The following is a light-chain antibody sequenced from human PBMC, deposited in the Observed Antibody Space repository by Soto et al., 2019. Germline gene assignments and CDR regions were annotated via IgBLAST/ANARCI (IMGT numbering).Light chain of an antibody. J-gene: IGKJ2*01. CDR1: QSVSSTF. CDR3: QQYGNTPPT. Sequence: EIVLTQSPGILSLSPGERATLSCRASQSVSSTFLAWYQRKAGQAPRLLIFAASSRATGVPDRFSGSGSGTDFTLTISRLEPEDFALYYCQQYGNTPPTFGQGTKLEI. CDR2: AAS. V-gene: IGKV3-20*01.